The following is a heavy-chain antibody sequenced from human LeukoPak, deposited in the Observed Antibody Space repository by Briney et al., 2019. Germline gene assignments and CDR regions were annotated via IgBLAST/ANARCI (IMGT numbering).Heavy chain of an antibody. V-gene: IGHV3-15*01. D-gene: IGHD1-26*01. Sequence: GGSLRLSCAASGLTFSNAWMSWVRQAPGKGLEWVGRIKSKTDGGTTDYAAPVKGRFTISRDDSKNTLYLQMNSLKTEDTALYYCTRTESGTYKGGFDYWGQGTLVTVSS. CDR3: TRTESGTYKGGFDY. CDR2: IKSKTDGGTT. CDR1: GLTFSNAW. J-gene: IGHJ4*02.